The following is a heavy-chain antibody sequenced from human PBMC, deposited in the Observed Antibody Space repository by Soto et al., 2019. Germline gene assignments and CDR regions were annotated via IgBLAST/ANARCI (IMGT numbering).Heavy chain of an antibody. CDR2: ISYDGSNK. CDR1: GFTFSSYG. Sequence: QVQLVESGGGVVQPGRSLRLSCAASGFTFSSYGMHWVRQAPGKGLEWVAVISYDGSNKYYADSVKGRFTISRDNSKNSLYLQMNSLRAEDTAVYYCAKDCLPGWFGESLPHYYYGMDVWGQGTTVTVSS. CDR3: AKDCLPGWFGESLPHYYYGMDV. J-gene: IGHJ6*02. V-gene: IGHV3-30*18. D-gene: IGHD3-10*01.